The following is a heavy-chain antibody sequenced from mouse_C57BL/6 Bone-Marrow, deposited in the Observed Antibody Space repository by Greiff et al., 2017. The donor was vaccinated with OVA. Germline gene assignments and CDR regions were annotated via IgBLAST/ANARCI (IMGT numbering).Heavy chain of an antibody. V-gene: IGHV1-69*01. CDR1: GYTFTSYW. CDR3: ASESYGSSYNDCDY. J-gene: IGHJ2*01. CDR2: IDPSDSYT. Sequence: QVQLQQSGAELVMPGASVKLSCKASGYTFTSYWMHWVKQRPGQGLEWIGEIDPSDSYTNYNQKFKGKSTLTVDKSSSTAYMQLSSLTSEDSAVYYCASESYGSSYNDCDYWGQGTTLTVSS. D-gene: IGHD1-1*01.